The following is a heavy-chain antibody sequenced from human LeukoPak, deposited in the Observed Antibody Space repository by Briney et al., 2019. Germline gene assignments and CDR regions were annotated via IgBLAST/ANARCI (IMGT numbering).Heavy chain of an antibody. CDR3: ARDGRDGYNRAPGAFDI. CDR2: NIPIFGTA. CDR1: GGTFSSYA. J-gene: IGHJ3*02. Sequence: ASVKVSCKASGGTFSSYAISWVRQAPGQGLEWMGGNIPIFGTANYAQKFQGRVTITADESTSTAYMELSSLRSEDTAVYYCARDGRDGYNRAPGAFDIWGQGTMVTVSS. V-gene: IGHV1-69*13. D-gene: IGHD5-24*01.